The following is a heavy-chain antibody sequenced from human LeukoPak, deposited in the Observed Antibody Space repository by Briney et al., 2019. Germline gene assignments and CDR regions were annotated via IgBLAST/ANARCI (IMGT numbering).Heavy chain of an antibody. V-gene: IGHV3-48*03. CDR3: ARVGWFEQALDY. D-gene: IGHD3-10*01. Sequence: SLRLSCAASGFTFSSYEMNWVRQAPGKGLEWVSYISSSGSTIYYADSVKGRFTISRDNAKNSLYLQMNSLRAEDTAVYYCARVGWFEQALDYWGQGTLVAVSS. CDR2: ISSSGSTI. J-gene: IGHJ4*02. CDR1: GFTFSSYE.